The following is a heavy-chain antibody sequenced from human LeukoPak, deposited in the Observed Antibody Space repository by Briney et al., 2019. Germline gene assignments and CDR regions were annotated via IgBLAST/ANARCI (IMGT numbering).Heavy chain of an antibody. CDR3: AKGYSSGWPLDY. D-gene: IGHD6-19*01. V-gene: IGHV3-30*02. Sequence: PGGSLRLSCAAAGLTFGNYGMQWVRRAPGKELQWVACIRYDGSNKYYADSVKGRFTISRDNSKNTLYLQMNSLRAEDTAVYYCAKGYSSGWPLDYWGQGTLVTVSS. CDR1: GLTFGNYG. CDR2: IRYDGSNK. J-gene: IGHJ4*02.